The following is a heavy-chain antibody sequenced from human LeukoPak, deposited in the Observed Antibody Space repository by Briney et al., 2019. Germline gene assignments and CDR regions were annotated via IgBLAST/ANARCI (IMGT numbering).Heavy chain of an antibody. CDR1: GYTFTSYA. Sequence: ASVKVSCKSSGYTFTSYAMHWVRQAPGQRLEWMGWINAGNGNTKYSQKFQGRVTITRDTSASTAYMELSSLRSEDTAVYYCARTGWELLDGTESFQHWGQGTLVTVSS. V-gene: IGHV1-3*01. CDR2: INAGNGNT. CDR3: ARTGWELLDGTESFQH. D-gene: IGHD1-26*01. J-gene: IGHJ1*01.